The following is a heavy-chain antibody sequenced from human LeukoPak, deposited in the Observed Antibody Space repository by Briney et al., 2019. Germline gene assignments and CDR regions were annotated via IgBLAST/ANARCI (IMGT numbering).Heavy chain of an antibody. D-gene: IGHD2-21*02. CDR3: AREGKVAYCGGDCYPSTYYYYYMDV. Sequence: VSVKVSCKASGYTFTSYGISWVRQAPGQGLEWMGWISAYNGNTNYAQKLQGRVTMTTDTSTSTAYMELRSLRSDDTAVYYCAREGKVAYCGGDCYPSTYYYYYMDVWGKGTTVTISS. J-gene: IGHJ6*03. CDR1: GYTFTSYG. V-gene: IGHV1-18*01. CDR2: ISAYNGNT.